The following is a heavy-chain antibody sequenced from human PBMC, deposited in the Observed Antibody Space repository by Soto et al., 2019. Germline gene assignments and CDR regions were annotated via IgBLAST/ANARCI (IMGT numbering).Heavy chain of an antibody. V-gene: IGHV1-69*02. CDR1: GGTFSSYT. J-gene: IGHJ4*02. CDR3: SGREMTTVSTLHGD. Sequence: QVQQVQSGAEVKKPGSSVKVSCKASGGTFSSYTISWVRQAPGQGLEWMGRIIPILGIANYAQKFQGRVTITADKSTSTAFMELRSLRSEDTVVYYCSGREMTTVSTLHGDWGQGTLVTVSA. D-gene: IGHD4-17*01. CDR2: IIPILGIA.